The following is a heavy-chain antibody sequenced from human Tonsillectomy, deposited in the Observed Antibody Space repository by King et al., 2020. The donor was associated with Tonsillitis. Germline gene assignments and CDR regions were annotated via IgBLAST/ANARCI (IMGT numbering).Heavy chain of an antibody. V-gene: IGHV3-30*04. CDR2: ISYDGSNK. CDR3: ARDRLRYFDWLFTVDY. J-gene: IGHJ4*02. CDR1: GFTFSSYA. Sequence: VQLVESGGGVVQPGRSLRLSCAASGFTFSSYAMHWVRQAPGKGLEWVAVISYDGSNKYYADSVKGRFTISRDNSKNTLYLQMNSLRAEDTAVYYCARDRLRYFDWLFTVDYWGQGTLVTVSS. D-gene: IGHD3-9*01.